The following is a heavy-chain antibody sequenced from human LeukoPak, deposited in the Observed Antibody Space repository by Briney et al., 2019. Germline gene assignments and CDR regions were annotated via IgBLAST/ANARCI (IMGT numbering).Heavy chain of an antibody. J-gene: IGHJ4*02. V-gene: IGHV3-30*01. CDR2: ISYDESNK. CDR1: GFTFNKYA. D-gene: IGHD1-26*01. Sequence: GGSLRLSYAASGFTFNKYALHWVRQAPGKGLEWVAIISYDESNKFYADSVKDRFTISRDNSNNTLYLQMNSLRAEDTAVYCCASRGAAYIRYWGQGTLVAVSS. CDR3: ASRGAAYIRY.